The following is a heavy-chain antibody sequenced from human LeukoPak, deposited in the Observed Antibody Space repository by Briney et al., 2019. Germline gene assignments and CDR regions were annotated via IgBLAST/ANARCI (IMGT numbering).Heavy chain of an antibody. CDR2: ISHGGNT. J-gene: IGHJ4*02. D-gene: IGHD5/OR15-5a*01. CDR3: LNFIASTIMNY. V-gene: IGHV4-39*07. Sequence: SETLSLTCTVSGDSITSSSYYWGWIRQPPGKGLEWIGTISHGGNTYYNSSLKSRVSISGDTSKTQFSLTLSSVTAADTAVYYCLNFIASTIMNYWGQGALVIVSS. CDR1: GDSITSSSYY.